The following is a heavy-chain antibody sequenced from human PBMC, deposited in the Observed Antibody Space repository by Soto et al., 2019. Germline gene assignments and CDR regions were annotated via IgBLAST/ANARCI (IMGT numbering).Heavy chain of an antibody. D-gene: IGHD2-15*01. CDR2: IVVASGQA. CDR1: GSGFIRSG. J-gene: IGHJ6*02. V-gene: IGHV1-58*02. Sequence: SVKVSCKASGSGFIRSGIQWVRQAHGQRLEWIGWIVVASGQANYAQNFRGRVAITRDTSTATAYIELTGLTSEDTAVYFCSADRPDIGVGWWVWGQGTTVTVSS. CDR3: SADRPDIGVGWWV.